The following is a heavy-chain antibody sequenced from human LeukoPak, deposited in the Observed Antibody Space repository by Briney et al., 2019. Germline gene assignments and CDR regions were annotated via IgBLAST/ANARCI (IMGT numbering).Heavy chain of an antibody. CDR3: AKEPGIAAAAEYFQH. CDR2: ISGSGGST. J-gene: IGHJ1*01. CDR1: GFTFSSYG. V-gene: IGHV3-23*01. Sequence: GGSRILSCAASGFTFSSYGMSWVRQAPGKGLEWVSAISGSGGSTYYADSVKGRFTISRDNSKNTLYLQMNSLRAEDTAVYYCAKEPGIAAAAEYFQHWGQGTLVTVSS. D-gene: IGHD6-13*01.